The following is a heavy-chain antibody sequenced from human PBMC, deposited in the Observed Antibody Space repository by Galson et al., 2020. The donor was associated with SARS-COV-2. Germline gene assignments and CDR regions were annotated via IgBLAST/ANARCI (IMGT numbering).Heavy chain of an antibody. J-gene: IGHJ6*02. D-gene: IGHD2-2*01. CDR2: IKSKTDGGTT. CDR3: TTQMGGDADIVVVPAAMNYYYYGMDV. V-gene: IGHV3-15*01. Sequence: ESLKISCAASGFTFSNAWMSWVRQAPGKGLEWVGRIKSKTDGGTTDYAAPVKGRFTISRDDSKNTLYLQMNSLKTEDTAVYYCTTQMGGDADIVVVPAAMNYYYYGMDVWGQGTTVTVSS. CDR1: GFTFSNAW.